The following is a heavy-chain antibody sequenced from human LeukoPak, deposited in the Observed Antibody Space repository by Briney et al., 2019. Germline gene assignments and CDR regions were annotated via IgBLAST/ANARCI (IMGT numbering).Heavy chain of an antibody. V-gene: IGHV3-74*01. D-gene: IGHD5-24*01. J-gene: IGHJ4*02. CDR3: ARSYNYRFDY. CDR2: INSDGTTT. Sequence: GGSLRLSCAASGFTFSNFWMHWVRQAPGKGLVWVSHINSDGTTTSYADSVKGRFTIPRDNAKNTLYLEMNNLRAEDTAVYYCARSYNYRFDYWGQGTLVIVSS. CDR1: GFTFSNFW.